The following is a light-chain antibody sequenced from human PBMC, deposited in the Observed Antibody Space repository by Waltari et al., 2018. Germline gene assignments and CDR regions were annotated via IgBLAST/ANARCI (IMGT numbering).Light chain of an antibody. V-gene: IGKV3-20*01. CDR3: QHYLRLPVT. CDR2: GAS. Sequence: EIVLTQSPGTLSLSLGERSTLSCRASQSVSRALTWYQQKPGQAPSILIYGASTRATGIPDRFSGSGSGTDVSLTISRLEPDDFAVYYCQHYLRLPVTFGQGTTVEIK. CDR1: QSVSRA. J-gene: IGKJ1*01.